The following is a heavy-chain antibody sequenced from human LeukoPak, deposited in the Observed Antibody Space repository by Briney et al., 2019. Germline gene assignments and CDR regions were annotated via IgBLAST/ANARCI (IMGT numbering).Heavy chain of an antibody. J-gene: IGHJ5*02. V-gene: IGHV1-69*13. Sequence: SVKVSCKASGGASGGTFNTYVINWLRQAPGQGLEWVAGIVPIFGRANYAQKFQGRVTIIADEPTSTVYMELSGLRSEGTAVYYCAFRWPMIDQRNWFDPWGQGTQVTVSS. D-gene: IGHD2-21*01. CDR2: IVPIFGRA. CDR3: AFRWPMIDQRNWFDP. CDR1: GGTFNTYV.